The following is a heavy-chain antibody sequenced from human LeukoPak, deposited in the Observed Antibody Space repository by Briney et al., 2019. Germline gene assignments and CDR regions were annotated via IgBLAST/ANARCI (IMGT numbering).Heavy chain of an antibody. CDR1: GFSLSTRAVG. V-gene: IGHV2-5*02. D-gene: IGHD3-9*01. CDR2: IYWDDDK. J-gene: IGHJ3*02. CDR3: AHFDIPGAFDI. Sequence: SGPTLVNPTQTLTLTCTFSGFSLSTRAVGVGWIRQPPGKALEWLALIYWDDDKRFSPSLKSRLTITKDTSNNQVVLTMTSMDPVDTATYYCAHFDIPGAFDIWGLGAKVTVSS.